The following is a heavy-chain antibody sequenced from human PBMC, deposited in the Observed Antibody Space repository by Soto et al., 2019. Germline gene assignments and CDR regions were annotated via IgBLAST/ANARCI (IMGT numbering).Heavy chain of an antibody. CDR2: IYHSGST. CDR1: GYSISSGYY. V-gene: IGHV4-38-2*01. D-gene: IGHD3-22*01. Sequence: SETLSLTCAGSGYSISSGYYWGWIRQPPGKGLEWIGSIYHSGSTYYNPSLKSRVTISVDTSKNQFSLKLSSVTAADTAVYYCARVAYYYDSSGRIRSYYFDYWGQGTLVTVSS. CDR3: ARVAYYYDSSGRIRSYYFDY. J-gene: IGHJ4*02.